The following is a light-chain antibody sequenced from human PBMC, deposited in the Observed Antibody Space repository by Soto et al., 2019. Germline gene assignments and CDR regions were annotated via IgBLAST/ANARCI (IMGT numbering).Light chain of an antibody. CDR1: QSVSSSF. CDR2: GAS. J-gene: IGKJ1*01. CDR3: HQYGSSPAT. V-gene: IGKV3-20*01. Sequence: EIMLTQSPGNLSLSPGERATLSCRASQSVSSSFLAWYQQKPGQGPRLLIYGASSRATGIPDSFSGSGSGTDFTLTISRLEPEDFAVYYCHQYGSSPATFGQGTRVEIK.